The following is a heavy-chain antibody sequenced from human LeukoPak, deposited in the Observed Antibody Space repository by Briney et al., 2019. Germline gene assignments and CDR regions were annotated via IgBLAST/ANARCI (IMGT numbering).Heavy chain of an antibody. D-gene: IGHD3-22*01. CDR1: GGTFSSYA. CDR2: IIPIFGTA. CDR3: ARHGFSGYYDY. J-gene: IGHJ4*02. V-gene: IGHV1-69*13. Sequence: EASVKASCKASGGTFSSYAISWVRQAPGQGLEWMGGIIPIFGTANYAQKFQGRVTITADESTSTAYMELSSLRSEDTAVYYCARHGFSGYYDYWGQGTLVTVSS.